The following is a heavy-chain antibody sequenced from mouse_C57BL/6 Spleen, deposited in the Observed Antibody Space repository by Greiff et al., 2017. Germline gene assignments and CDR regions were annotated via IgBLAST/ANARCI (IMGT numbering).Heavy chain of an antibody. CDR2: IDPETGGT. CDR1: GYTFTDYE. CDR3: TRLGRDY. Sequence: QVHVKQSGAELVRPGASVTLSCKASGYTFTDYEMHWVKQTPVHGLEWIGAIDPETGGTASNQQFKGKAILTADKSSSTAYMELRSRTSDDSAVDYCTRLGRDYWGQGTTLTVSS. V-gene: IGHV1-15*01. J-gene: IGHJ2*01. D-gene: IGHD4-1*01.